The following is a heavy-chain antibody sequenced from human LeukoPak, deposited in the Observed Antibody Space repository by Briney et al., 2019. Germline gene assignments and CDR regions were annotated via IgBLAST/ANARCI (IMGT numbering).Heavy chain of an antibody. CDR1: GGSFSGYY. J-gene: IGHJ4*02. CDR3: AGKGNGMYYYGSGKEYYFDY. CDR2: INHSGST. Sequence: SETLSLTCAVYGGSFSGYYWSWIRQPPGKGLEWIGEINHSGSTNYNPSLKSRVTISVDTSKNQLSLKLSSVTAADTAVYYCAGKGNGMYYYGSGKEYYFDYWGQGTLVTVSS. D-gene: IGHD3-10*01. V-gene: IGHV4-34*01.